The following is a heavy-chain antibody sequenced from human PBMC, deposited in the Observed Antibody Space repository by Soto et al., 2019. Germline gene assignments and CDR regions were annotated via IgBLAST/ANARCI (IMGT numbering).Heavy chain of an antibody. CDR1: GFTFSSYS. Sequence: EVQLVESGGGLVQPGGSLRLSCAASGFTFSSYSMNWVRQAPGKGVEWVSYISSSSSTIYYADSVKGRFTISRDNAKNSLYLQMNSLRDEDTAVYYCARDHHGVWPTVAGTSLVYWGQGTLVTVSS. CDR2: ISSSSSTI. CDR3: ARDHHGVWPTVAGTSLVY. J-gene: IGHJ4*02. V-gene: IGHV3-48*02. D-gene: IGHD6-19*01.